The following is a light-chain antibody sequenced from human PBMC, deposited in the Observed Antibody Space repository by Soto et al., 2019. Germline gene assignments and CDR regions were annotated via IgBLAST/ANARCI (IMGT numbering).Light chain of an antibody. Sequence: QSALTQPASVSGSPGQSITISCTGTSSDIGTYDYVSWYQQHPGKAPKLMIHDVTIRPSGVSNRFSGSKSGNTASLTISGLQVEDEGDYYCSSYTTSSTLVFGGGTKLTVL. CDR1: SSDIGTYDY. CDR2: DVT. J-gene: IGLJ2*01. V-gene: IGLV2-14*01. CDR3: SSYTTSSTLV.